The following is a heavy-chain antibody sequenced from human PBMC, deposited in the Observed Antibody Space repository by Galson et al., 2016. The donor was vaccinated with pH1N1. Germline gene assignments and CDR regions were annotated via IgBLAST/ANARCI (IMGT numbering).Heavy chain of an antibody. CDR2: ISGSGGYT. J-gene: IGHJ3*01. D-gene: IGHD3-10*02. Sequence: SLRLSCAASGFTFSSYAMSWVRQAPGKGLEWVSVISGSGGYTYFADSVQGRFTISRDNSKNTLYLQMNTLRAEDTAVYYCARDNLRGSGSPDASDVWGQGTMVTVSS. V-gene: IGHV3-23*01. CDR3: ARDNLRGSGSPDASDV. CDR1: GFTFSSYA.